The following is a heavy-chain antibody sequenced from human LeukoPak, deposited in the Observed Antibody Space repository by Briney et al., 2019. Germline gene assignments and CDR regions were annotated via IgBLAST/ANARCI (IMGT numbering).Heavy chain of an antibody. V-gene: IGHV4-31*03. Sequence: SQTLSLACTVSGGSISSGGYYWSWIRQHPGKGLEWIGYIYYTGSTNYNPSLKSRVSISVDTSKNQFSLKLSSVTAADTAVYYCARHGGYHSPIDYWGQGTLVTVSS. D-gene: IGHD3-22*01. CDR3: ARHGGYHSPIDY. CDR1: GGSISSGGYY. CDR2: IYYTGST. J-gene: IGHJ4*02.